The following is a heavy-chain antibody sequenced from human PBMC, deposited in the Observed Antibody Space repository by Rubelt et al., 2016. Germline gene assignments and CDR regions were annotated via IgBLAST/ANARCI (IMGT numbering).Heavy chain of an antibody. CDR3: AKSGYCSGGSCYSDAFDI. D-gene: IGHD2-15*01. V-gene: IGHV3-33*03. CDR2: IWYDGSNK. J-gene: IGHJ3*02. CDR1: GFTFSSYG. Sequence: QVQLVESGGGVVQPGRSLRLSCAASGFTFSSYGMHWVRQAPGKGLEWVAVIWYDGSNKYYADSVKGRFTISRDNAKNSLYLQMNSLRAEDTAVYYCAKSGYCSGGSCYSDAFDIWGQGTTVTVSS.